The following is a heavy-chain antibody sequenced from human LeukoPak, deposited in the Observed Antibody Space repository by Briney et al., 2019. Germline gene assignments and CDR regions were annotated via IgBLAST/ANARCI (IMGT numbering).Heavy chain of an antibody. CDR1: GYTFTSYG. CDR2: ISAYNGNT. CDR3: ARDSLAAAGRDYYYYGMDV. D-gene: IGHD6-13*01. J-gene: IGHJ6*04. V-gene: IGHV1-18*04. Sequence: ASVKVSCKASGYTFTSYGISWVRQAPGQGLEWMGWISAYNGNTNHAQKLQGRVTMTTDTSTSTAYMELRSLRSDDTAVYYCARDSLAAAGRDYYYYGMDVWGKGTTVTVSS.